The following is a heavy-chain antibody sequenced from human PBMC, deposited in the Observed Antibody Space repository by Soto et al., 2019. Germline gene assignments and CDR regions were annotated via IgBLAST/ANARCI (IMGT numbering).Heavy chain of an antibody. V-gene: IGHV3-7*01. D-gene: IGHD4-17*01. CDR2: IKKDGTEK. CDR1: GFSLSSCW. CDR3: TRGHCGAHD. Sequence: EVQLVESGGGVVQPGGSLRLSCAASGFSLSSCWMSWVRQAPGKGLEWVANIKKDGTEKYYVDSVKGRFTISRDNAKNSLYLQMNSLRVEDTAIYYCTRGHCGAHDWGQGTLVTVSS. J-gene: IGHJ4*02.